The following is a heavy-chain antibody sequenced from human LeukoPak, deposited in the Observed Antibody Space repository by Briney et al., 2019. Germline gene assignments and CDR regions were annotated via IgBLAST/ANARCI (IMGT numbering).Heavy chain of an antibody. CDR2: IIPIFGTA. V-gene: IGHV1-69*05. Sequence: ASVKVSCKASGGTFSSYAISWVRQAPGQGLEWMGGIIPIFGTANHAQKFQGRVTITTDESTSTAYMELSSLRSEDTAVYYCARGLIGYYYGSGSTYYYGMDVWGQGTTVTVSS. D-gene: IGHD3-10*01. J-gene: IGHJ6*02. CDR3: ARGLIGYYYGSGSTYYYGMDV. CDR1: GGTFSSYA.